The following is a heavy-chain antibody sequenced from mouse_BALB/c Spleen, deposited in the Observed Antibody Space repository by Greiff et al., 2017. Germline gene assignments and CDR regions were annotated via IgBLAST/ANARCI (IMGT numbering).Heavy chain of an antibody. CDR2: ISSGSSTI. V-gene: IGHV5-17*02. J-gene: IGHJ4*01. Sequence: EVHLVESGGGLVQPGGSRKLSCAASGFTFSSFGMHWVRQAPEKGLEWVAYISSGSSTIYYADTVKGRFTISRDNPKNTLFLQMTSLRSEDKAMYYCARSGGNYPFYYAMDYWGQGTSVTVSS. CDR1: GFTFSSFG. CDR3: ARSGGNYPFYYAMDY. D-gene: IGHD2-1*01.